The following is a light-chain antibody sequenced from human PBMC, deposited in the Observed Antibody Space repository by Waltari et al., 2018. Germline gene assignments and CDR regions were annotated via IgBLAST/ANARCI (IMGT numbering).Light chain of an antibody. CDR2: GVS. CDR1: QSVSSN. J-gene: IGKJ4*01. V-gene: IGKV3-15*01. Sequence: EIVMTQSPATLSVSPGEGATLSCRASQSVSSNLAWYQQKPGQAPRLLIYGVSTRATGILARFSGSGSGTEFTLTISSLQSEDFAVYYCQQYNNWPPLTFGGGTKVEIK. CDR3: QQYNNWPPLT.